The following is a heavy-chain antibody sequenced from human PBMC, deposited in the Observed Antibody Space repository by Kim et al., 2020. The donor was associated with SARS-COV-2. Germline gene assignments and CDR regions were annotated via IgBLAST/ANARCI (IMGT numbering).Heavy chain of an antibody. CDR2: ISWNSGNI. J-gene: IGHJ4*02. D-gene: IGHD6-13*01. V-gene: IGHV3-9*01. CDR1: GFTFEHYA. CDR3: AKDLASAGPGGFDY. Sequence: GGSLRLSCAASGFTFEHYAMHWVRQAPGKGLVWVSGISWNSGNIDYTDSVRGRFTISRDNAKNSLYLQMNSLRTEDTAFYYCAKDLASAGPGGFDYWGQGTLVTVSS.